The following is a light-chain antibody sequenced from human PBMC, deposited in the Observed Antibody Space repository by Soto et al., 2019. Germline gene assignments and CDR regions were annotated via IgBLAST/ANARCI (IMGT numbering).Light chain of an antibody. V-gene: IGKV1-27*01. CDR3: QKYNSAPLT. CDR1: QGISNY. Sequence: DIQMTPSPSSLSASVGDRVTITCRASQGISNYLAWYQQKPGKVPKLVIYAASTLQSGVPSRFSGSGSGTAFTLTISSLQPEDVGTYYCQKYNSAPLTFGQGTKVEIK. J-gene: IGKJ1*01. CDR2: AAS.